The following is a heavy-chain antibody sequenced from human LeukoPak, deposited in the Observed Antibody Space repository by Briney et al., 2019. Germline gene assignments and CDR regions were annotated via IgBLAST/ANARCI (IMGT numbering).Heavy chain of an antibody. D-gene: IGHD5-12*01. V-gene: IGHV3-11*05. Sequence: PGGSLRLSCAASGFTFSDYYMSWVRQAPGKGLEWVSYISSSSSYTNYADSVKGRFTISRDNAKNSLYLQMNSLRAEDTAVYYWAREVYSGIYSGYDCFDYWGQGTLVTVSS. CDR2: ISSSSSYT. J-gene: IGHJ4*02. CDR3: AREVYSGIYSGYDCFDY. CDR1: GFTFSDYY.